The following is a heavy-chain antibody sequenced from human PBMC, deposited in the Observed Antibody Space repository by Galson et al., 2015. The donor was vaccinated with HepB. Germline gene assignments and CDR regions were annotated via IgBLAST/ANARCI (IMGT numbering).Heavy chain of an antibody. D-gene: IGHD4-23*01. CDR1: GFTFSSYA. V-gene: IGHV3-30-3*01. CDR3: ARGPTVVLDY. CDR2: ISYDGSNK. Sequence: SLRLSCAASGFTFSSYAMHWVRQAPGKGLEWVAVISYDGSNKYYADSVKGRFTISRDNSKNTLYLQMNSLRAEDTAVYYCARGPTVVLDYWGQGTLVTVSS. J-gene: IGHJ4*02.